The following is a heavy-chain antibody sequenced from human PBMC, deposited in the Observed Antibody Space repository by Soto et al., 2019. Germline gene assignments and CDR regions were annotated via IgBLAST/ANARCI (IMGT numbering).Heavy chain of an antibody. V-gene: IGHV1-2*04. Sequence: QVQLVQSGAEVKKPGASVKVSCKASGYTFTGYYMHWVRQAPGQGLEWMGWINPNSGGTNYAQKCQGWVTLTRDTSISTAYMELSRLRSDDRAVYYCARVSRYYCYGMDVWGQGTTVTVSS. CDR2: INPNSGGT. CDR3: ARVSRYYCYGMDV. CDR1: GYTFTGYY. J-gene: IGHJ6*02.